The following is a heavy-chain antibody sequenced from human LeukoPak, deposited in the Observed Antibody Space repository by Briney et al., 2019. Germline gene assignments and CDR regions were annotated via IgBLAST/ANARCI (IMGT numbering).Heavy chain of an antibody. CDR2: INWDGGST. CDR3: ARATCSSTGCYRNYYYYYMDV. Sequence: GSLRLSCAASGFTFDDYGMSWVRQAPGKGLEWVSGINWDGGSTGYADSVKGRFTISRDNAKNSLYLQMNSLRAEDTALYYCARATCSSTGCYRNYYYYYMDVWGKGTTVTVSS. J-gene: IGHJ6*03. D-gene: IGHD2-2*02. V-gene: IGHV3-20*04. CDR1: GFTFDDYG.